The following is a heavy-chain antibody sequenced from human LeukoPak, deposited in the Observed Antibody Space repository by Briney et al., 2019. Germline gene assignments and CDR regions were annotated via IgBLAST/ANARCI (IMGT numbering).Heavy chain of an antibody. V-gene: IGHV4-34*01. CDR1: GGSFSGYY. Sequence: SETLSLTCAVYGGSFSGYYWSRIRQPPGKGLEWIGEINHSGSTNYNPSLKSRVTISVDTSKNQFSLKLSSVTAADTAVYYCARGPGFRPIIVVVPAAMGVWGKGTTVTVSS. CDR2: INHSGST. D-gene: IGHD2-2*01. J-gene: IGHJ6*03. CDR3: ARGPGFRPIIVVVPAAMGV.